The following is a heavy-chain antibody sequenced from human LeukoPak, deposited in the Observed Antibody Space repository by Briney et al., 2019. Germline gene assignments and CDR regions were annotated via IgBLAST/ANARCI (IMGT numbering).Heavy chain of an antibody. CDR1: GGSFSGYY. CDR2: INHSGST. CDR3: ARGHSGRYRARFGY. D-gene: IGHD6-19*01. J-gene: IGHJ4*02. V-gene: IGHV4-34*01. Sequence: SETLSLTCAVYGGSFSGYYWSWIRQPPGKGLEWIGEINHSGSTNYNPSLKSRVAISVDTSKNQFSLKLSSVTAADTAVYYCARGHSGRYRARFGYWGQGTLVTVSS.